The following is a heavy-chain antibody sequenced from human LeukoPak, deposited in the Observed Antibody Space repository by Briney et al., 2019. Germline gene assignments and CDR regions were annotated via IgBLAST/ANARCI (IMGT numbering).Heavy chain of an antibody. Sequence: PSETLSLTCTVSGGSISSYYWSWVRQPPGKGLEWIGYIYHSGSTYYNPSLKSRVTISVDRSKNQFSLKLSSVTAADTAVYFCARGNSHWNFDWYFDLWGRGALVTVSS. J-gene: IGHJ2*01. V-gene: IGHV4-59*12. CDR3: ARGNSHWNFDWYFDL. D-gene: IGHD1-7*01. CDR1: GGSISSYY. CDR2: IYHSGST.